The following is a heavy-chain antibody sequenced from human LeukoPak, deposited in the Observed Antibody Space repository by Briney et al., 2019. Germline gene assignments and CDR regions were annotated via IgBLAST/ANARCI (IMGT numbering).Heavy chain of an antibody. V-gene: IGHV5-10-1*01. CDR1: GYSFISYW. Sequence: GESLRISCKGSGYSFISYWISWVRQMPGKGLEWMGRIDPSDSYSNYSPSFQGHVSISTDKSTSTAYLQWSSLKASDTAIYYCARLGLAVAGVGGMDVWGQGTTVTVSS. CDR3: ARLGLAVAGVGGMDV. CDR2: IDPSDSYS. J-gene: IGHJ6*02. D-gene: IGHD6-19*01.